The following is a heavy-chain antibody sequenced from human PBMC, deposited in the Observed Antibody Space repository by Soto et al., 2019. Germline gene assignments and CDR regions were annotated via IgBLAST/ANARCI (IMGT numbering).Heavy chain of an antibody. J-gene: IGHJ4*02. D-gene: IGHD3-3*01. CDR2: ISGSGGST. Sequence: GALRLSCAASGFTFSSYAMSWVRQAPGKGLEWVSAISGSGGSTYYADSVKGRFTISRDNSKNTLYLQMNSLRAEDTAVYYCAKDANYDFWSGYSPSDYWGQGTLVTVSS. CDR1: GFTFSSYA. V-gene: IGHV3-23*01. CDR3: AKDANYDFWSGYSPSDY.